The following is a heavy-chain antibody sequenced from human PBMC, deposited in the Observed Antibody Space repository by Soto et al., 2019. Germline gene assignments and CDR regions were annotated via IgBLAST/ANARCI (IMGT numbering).Heavy chain of an antibody. CDR2: FDPEDGET. CDR3: ATVNEGSDYGGNSGLDAFDI. J-gene: IGHJ3*02. D-gene: IGHD4-17*01. CDR1: GYTLTELS. Sequence: ASVKVSCKVSGYTLTELSMHWVRQAPGKGLEWMGGFDPEDGETIYAQKFQGRVTMTEDTSTDTAYMELGSLRSEDTAVYYCATVNEGSDYGGNSGLDAFDIWGQGTMVTVSS. V-gene: IGHV1-24*01.